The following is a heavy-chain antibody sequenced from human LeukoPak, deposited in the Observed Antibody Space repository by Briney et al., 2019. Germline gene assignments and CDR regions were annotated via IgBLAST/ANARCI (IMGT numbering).Heavy chain of an antibody. Sequence: GGSLRLSCAASGFTFSNYAMRWVRQAPGKGLEWVSGISGSGDSTYYADSVKGRFTISRDNSKNTLYLQMNSMRAEDTAVYYCARRSGIAVAGAFDYWGQGTLVTVSS. J-gene: IGHJ4*02. CDR1: GFTFSNYA. CDR3: ARRSGIAVAGAFDY. V-gene: IGHV3-23*01. D-gene: IGHD6-19*01. CDR2: ISGSGDST.